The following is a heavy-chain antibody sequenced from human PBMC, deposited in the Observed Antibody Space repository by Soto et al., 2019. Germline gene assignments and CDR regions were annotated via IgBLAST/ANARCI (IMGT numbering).Heavy chain of an antibody. CDR1: GGSFSGYY. Sequence: SETLSLTCAVYGGSFSGYYWSWIRQPPGKGLEWIGEINHSGSTNYNPSLKRRVTISVDTSKNQFSLKLSTGTGAETAVYYCSRGHLGYCSSTSCRWLDPWGQGTLVTVYS. V-gene: IGHV4-34*01. J-gene: IGHJ5*02. D-gene: IGHD2-2*01. CDR2: INHSGST. CDR3: SRGHLGYCSSTSCRWLDP.